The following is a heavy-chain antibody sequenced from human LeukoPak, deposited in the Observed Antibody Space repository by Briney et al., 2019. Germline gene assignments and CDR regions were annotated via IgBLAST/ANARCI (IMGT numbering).Heavy chain of an antibody. CDR2: FDPEDGET. D-gene: IGHD1-26*01. V-gene: IGHV1-24*01. J-gene: IGHJ4*02. Sequence: ALVKVSCKVSGYTLTELSMHWVRQAPGKGLEWMGGFDPEDGETIYAQKFQGRVTMTEDTSTDTAYMELSSLRSEDTAVYYCATASSGSYYSPFDYWGQGTLVTVSS. CDR1: GYTLTELS. CDR3: ATASSGSYYSPFDY.